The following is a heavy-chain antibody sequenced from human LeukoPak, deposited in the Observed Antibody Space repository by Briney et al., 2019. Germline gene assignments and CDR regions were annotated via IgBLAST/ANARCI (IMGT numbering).Heavy chain of an antibody. CDR2: IHYSGNT. J-gene: IGHJ4*02. Sequence: SETLSLTCTVSGGSTSSSNYYWGWIRQPPGKGLEWIGGIHYSGNTYYNPSLKSRVTISVDTSKNQFSLKLSSVTAADTAVYYCARMRRSGWYYSYWGQGTLVTVSS. CDR3: ARMRRSGWYYSY. V-gene: IGHV4-39*01. CDR1: GGSTSSSNYY. D-gene: IGHD6-19*01.